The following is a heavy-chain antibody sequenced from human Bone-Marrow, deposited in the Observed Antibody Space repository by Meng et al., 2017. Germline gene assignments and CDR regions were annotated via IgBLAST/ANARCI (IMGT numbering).Heavy chain of an antibody. CDR3: ARGPASGDYGWFDP. CDR1: GGTFSSYA. CDR2: IIPIFGTA. J-gene: IGHJ5*02. Sequence: QVYLVQLGAEVKKPGSSVKVSCKASGGTFSSYAISWVRQAPGQGLEWMGGIIPIFGTANYAQKFQGRVTITTDESTSTAYMELSSLRSEDTAVYYCARGPASGDYGWFDPWGQGTLVTVSS. V-gene: IGHV1-69*05. D-gene: IGHD4-17*01.